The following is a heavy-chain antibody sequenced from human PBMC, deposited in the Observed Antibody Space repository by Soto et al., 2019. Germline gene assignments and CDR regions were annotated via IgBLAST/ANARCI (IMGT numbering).Heavy chain of an antibody. D-gene: IGHD5-12*01. V-gene: IGHV1-69*08. Sequence: SVKVSCKASGGTFSHSTVAWVRQAPGHRPEWMGMIIPMFGSTNSAQKFRDRVTFSADTYTNTAYMELSSLRSEDTAVYYCATPSGLLGQYSALPDDWGQGTLVTVSS. J-gene: IGHJ4*02. CDR3: ATPSGLLGQYSALPDD. CDR2: IIPMFGST. CDR1: GGTFSHST.